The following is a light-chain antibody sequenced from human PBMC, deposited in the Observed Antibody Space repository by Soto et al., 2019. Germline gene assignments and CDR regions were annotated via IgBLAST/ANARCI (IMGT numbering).Light chain of an antibody. J-gene: IGKJ3*01. CDR2: AAS. CDR3: QQSYSAPFT. CDR1: QTISSY. V-gene: IGKV1-39*01. Sequence: DIQMTQSPSSLSASVGDRVTITCRASQTISSYLNWYQQKPGKAPKVLIHAASSLQSGVPSRFSGSGSGTDFTLTISSLQPEDFATYYCQQSYSAPFTFGPGTKVDIK.